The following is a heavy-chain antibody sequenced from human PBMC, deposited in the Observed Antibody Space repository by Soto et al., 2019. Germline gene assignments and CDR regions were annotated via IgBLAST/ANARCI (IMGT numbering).Heavy chain of an antibody. D-gene: IGHD2-15*01. CDR1: GGTFSSYA. Sequence: ASVKVSCKASGGTFSSYAISWVRQAPGQGLEWMGGIIPIFGTANYAQKFQGRVTITADKSTSTAYMELSSLRSEDTAAYYCARGGGCSGGSCHARFYYGMDVWGQGTTVTVSS. CDR2: IIPIFGTA. CDR3: ARGGGCSGGSCHARFYYGMDV. V-gene: IGHV1-69*06. J-gene: IGHJ6*02.